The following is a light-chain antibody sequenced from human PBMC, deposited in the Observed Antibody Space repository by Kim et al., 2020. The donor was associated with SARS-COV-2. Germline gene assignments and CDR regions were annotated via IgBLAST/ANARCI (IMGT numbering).Light chain of an antibody. CDR1: SGHSSYA. J-gene: IGLJ3*02. CDR2: LNSDGSH. Sequence: ASVKPTCTLSSGHSSYAIAWQQQQPEKGPRYLMKLNSDGSHSKGDGIPDRFSGSSSGAERYLTISSLQSEDEADYYCQTWGTGIWVFGGGTQLTVL. CDR3: QTWGTGIWV. V-gene: IGLV4-69*01.